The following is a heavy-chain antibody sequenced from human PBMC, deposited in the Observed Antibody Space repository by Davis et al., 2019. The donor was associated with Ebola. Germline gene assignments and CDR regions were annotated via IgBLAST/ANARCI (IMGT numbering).Heavy chain of an antibody. J-gene: IGHJ6*02. V-gene: IGHV1-18*04. D-gene: IGHD2-2*01. Sequence: AASVKVSCKASGYTFTSYGISWVRQAPGQGLEWMGWISAYNGNTNYAQKLQGRVTITRDTSTSTAYMELRSLRSDDTAVYYCARDSSRYCISTSCYRRYGMDVWGQGTLVTVSS. CDR1: GYTFTSYG. CDR2: ISAYNGNT. CDR3: ARDSSRYCISTSCYRRYGMDV.